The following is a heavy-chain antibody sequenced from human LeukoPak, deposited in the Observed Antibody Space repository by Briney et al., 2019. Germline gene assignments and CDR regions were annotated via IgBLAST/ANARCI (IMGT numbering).Heavy chain of an antibody. J-gene: IGHJ4*02. CDR1: GYTFTSYG. D-gene: IGHD3-22*01. Sequence: ASVKVSCTASGYTFTSYGISRVRQAPGQGLEWMGWISAYNGNTNYAQKLQGRVTMTTDTSTSTAYMELRSLRSDDTAVYYCARDYYDSSGYYYVPYFDYWGQGTLVTVSS. V-gene: IGHV1-18*01. CDR3: ARDYYDSSGYYYVPYFDY. CDR2: ISAYNGNT.